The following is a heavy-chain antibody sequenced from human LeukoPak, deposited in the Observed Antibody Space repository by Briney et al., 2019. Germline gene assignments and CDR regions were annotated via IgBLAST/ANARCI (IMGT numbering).Heavy chain of an antibody. Sequence: ASVKVSCRASGYTFTSYDIIWLRQATGQGLEWMGWMNPNNGNTGYVQKLQGRLTMTRDASISTAYMELSSLRSEDTAVYYCARDLVDNACDFWGQGTLVTVSS. CDR2: MNPNNGNT. D-gene: IGHD2-8*01. CDR3: ARDLVDNACDF. J-gene: IGHJ4*02. V-gene: IGHV1-8*02. CDR1: GYTFTSYD.